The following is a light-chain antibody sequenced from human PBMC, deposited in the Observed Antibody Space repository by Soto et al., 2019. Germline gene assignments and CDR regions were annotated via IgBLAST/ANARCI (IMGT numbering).Light chain of an antibody. CDR2: EGS. V-gene: IGLV2-23*01. J-gene: IGLJ2*01. CDR1: SSDVGSYNL. Sequence: QSALTQPASVSGSPGQSITISCTGTSSDVGSYNLVSWYQQHPGKAPKLMIYEGSKRPSGVSNRFSGSKSGNTASLTISGLQADDEADYYCCSDAGSSTFKVFGGGTKLTVL. CDR3: CSDAGSSTFKV.